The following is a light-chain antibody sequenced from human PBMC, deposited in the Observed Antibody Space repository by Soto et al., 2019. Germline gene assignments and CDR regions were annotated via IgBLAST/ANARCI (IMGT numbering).Light chain of an antibody. V-gene: IGKV3-15*01. Sequence: EIVMTQSPATLSVSPGERAILSCRASQSVSSNLAWYQQKPGQAPRLLIYDAFTRATGIPARFSGSGSGTEFTLTISSLQSEDFAVYYCQQYNNWPPWTFGQGTKVEIK. CDR2: DAF. CDR3: QQYNNWPPWT. J-gene: IGKJ1*01. CDR1: QSVSSN.